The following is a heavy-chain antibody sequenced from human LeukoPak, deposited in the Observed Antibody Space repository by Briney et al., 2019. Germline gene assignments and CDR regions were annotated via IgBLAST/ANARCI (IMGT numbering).Heavy chain of an antibody. J-gene: IGHJ6*03. Sequence: GGSLRLSCAAAGFAVSSNYMSWVRQAPGKGLEWVSVIYSGGTTYYADHVRGRFTISRDNSKNTLYLQMNSLRADDTAVYYCARYGDYDYYYMDVWGKGTTVTVSS. CDR3: ARYGDYDYYYMDV. CDR2: IYSGGTT. V-gene: IGHV3-53*01. D-gene: IGHD4-17*01. CDR1: GFAVSSNY.